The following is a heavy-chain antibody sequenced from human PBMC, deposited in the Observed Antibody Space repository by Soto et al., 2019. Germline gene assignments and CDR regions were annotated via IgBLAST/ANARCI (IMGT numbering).Heavy chain of an antibody. Sequence: ASVKVSCKASGYTFSSYTISWVRQAPGKGLEWMGGFDPEDGETIYAQKFQGRVTMTEDTSTDTAYMELSSLRSEDTAVYYCATSGQWLVRGPFDYWGQGTLVTVSS. CDR1: GYTFSSYT. CDR3: ATSGQWLVRGPFDY. J-gene: IGHJ4*02. D-gene: IGHD6-19*01. V-gene: IGHV1-24*01. CDR2: FDPEDGET.